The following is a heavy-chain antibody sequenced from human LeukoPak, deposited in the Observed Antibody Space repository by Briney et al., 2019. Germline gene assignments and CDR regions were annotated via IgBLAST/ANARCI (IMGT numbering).Heavy chain of an antibody. J-gene: IGHJ6*03. CDR3: TTAEHLNYGSGSYYPQYYYYYYMDV. D-gene: IGHD3-10*01. V-gene: IGHV3-53*01. CDR1: GFTVSSNY. CDR2: IYSGGST. Sequence: GGSLRLSCAASGFTVSSNYMSWVRQAPGKGLEWVSVIYSGGSTYYADSVKGRFTISRDNSKNTLYLQMNSLRAEDTAVYYCTTAEHLNYGSGSYYPQYYYYYYMDVWGKGTTVTISS.